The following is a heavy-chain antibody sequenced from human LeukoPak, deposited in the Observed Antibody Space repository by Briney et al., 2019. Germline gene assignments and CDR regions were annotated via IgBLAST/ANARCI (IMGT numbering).Heavy chain of an antibody. Sequence: PGGSLRLSCTVSGFTVSSNSMSWVRQAPGKGLEWVSFIFSSTHYSDSVKGRFTISRDNSKNTLYLQMNSLRAEDTAVYYCARGRTMVRGGFRFDPWGQGTLVTVSS. J-gene: IGHJ5*02. D-gene: IGHD3-10*01. CDR1: GFTVSSNS. CDR3: ARGRTMVRGGFRFDP. CDR2: IFSST. V-gene: IGHV3-53*01.